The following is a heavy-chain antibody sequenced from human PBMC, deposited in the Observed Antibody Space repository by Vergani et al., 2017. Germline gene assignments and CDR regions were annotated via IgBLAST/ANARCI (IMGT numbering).Heavy chain of an antibody. J-gene: IGHJ6*04. CDR2: ISAYNGNT. CDR1: GYTFTSYG. D-gene: IGHD3-3*01. CDR3: AGSGFWDGFVITLDV. V-gene: IGHV1-18*01. Sequence: QVQLVQSGAEVKTPGASVKVSCKASGYTFTSYGISWVRQAPGQGLEWMGLISAYNGNTNYAQKLQGRVNMTTGTSTNTAYMELRSLRSDGTAVYYCAGSGFWDGFVITLDVWGKGTTVTVSS.